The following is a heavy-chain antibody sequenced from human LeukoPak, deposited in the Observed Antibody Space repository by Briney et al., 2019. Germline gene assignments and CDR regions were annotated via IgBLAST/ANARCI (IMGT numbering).Heavy chain of an antibody. CDR3: ARAVDATGVSWFDP. CDR1: GGTFNSYA. V-gene: IGHV1-69*01. CDR2: IIPIFGTA. J-gene: IGHJ5*02. Sequence: SVKVSCKASGGTFNSYAISWVRQAPGQGLEWMGGIIPIFGTANNAQKFQGRVTITADESTSTAYMELSSLRSEDTAVYYCARAVDATGVSWFDPWGQGTLVTVSS. D-gene: IGHD2-15*01.